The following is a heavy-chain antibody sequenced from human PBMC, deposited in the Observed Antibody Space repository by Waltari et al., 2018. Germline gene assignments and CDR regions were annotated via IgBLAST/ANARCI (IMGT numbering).Heavy chain of an antibody. V-gene: IGHV1-69*09. CDR3: ARGGDATQTNYYYYGLDV. D-gene: IGHD2-15*01. Sequence: QVRLLQSGAEVKKPGSSVKVSCQASGDTFSSYAINWVRQAPGQGLEWKGRIIPILGLTNYEQKFQGRVTITADKSTTTAYMELSSLRSEDTAVYYCARGGDATQTNYYYYGLDVWGQGTTVTVSS. J-gene: IGHJ6*02. CDR1: GDTFSSYA. CDR2: IIPILGLT.